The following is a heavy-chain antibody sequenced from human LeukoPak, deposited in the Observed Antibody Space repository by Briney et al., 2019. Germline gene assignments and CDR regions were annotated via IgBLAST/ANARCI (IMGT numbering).Heavy chain of an antibody. D-gene: IGHD5-12*01. CDR3: ARDPSGYDGVDAFDI. J-gene: IGHJ3*02. CDR2: ISSSSYI. CDR1: GFTFSSYS. Sequence: GGSLRLSCAASGFTFSSYSMNWVRQAPGKGLEWVSSISSSSYIYYADSVKGRFTISRDNAKNSLYPQMNSLRAEDTAVYHCARDPSGYDGVDAFDIWGQGTMVTVSS. V-gene: IGHV3-21*01.